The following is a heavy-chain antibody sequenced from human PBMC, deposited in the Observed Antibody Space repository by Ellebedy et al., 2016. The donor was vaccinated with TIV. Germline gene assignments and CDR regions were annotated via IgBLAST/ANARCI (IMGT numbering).Heavy chain of an antibody. CDR1: GFTFSSYW. CDR3: ARGQPQYYYYDYMDV. Sequence: GESLKISXAASGFTFSSYWMHWVRQAPGKGLVWVSRINSDGSSTSYADSVKGRFTISRDNAKNTLYLQMNSLRAEDTAVYYCARGQPQYYYYDYMDVWGKGTTVTVSS. V-gene: IGHV3-74*01. D-gene: IGHD1-14*01. CDR2: INSDGSST. J-gene: IGHJ6*03.